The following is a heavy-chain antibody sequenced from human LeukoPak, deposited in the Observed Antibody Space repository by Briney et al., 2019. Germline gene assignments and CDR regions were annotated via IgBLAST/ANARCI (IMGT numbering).Heavy chain of an antibody. CDR3: ARSRSGYYYLYSDY. CDR1: GFTVSNNY. D-gene: IGHD3-22*01. V-gene: IGHV3-66*01. Sequence: GGSLRLSCAASGFTVSNNYMSWVRQAPGKGLEWVSVIYSGGSTYYADSVKGRFTISRDNSKNTLYLQMNSLRAEDTAVYYCARSRSGYYYLYSDYWGQGTLVTVSS. J-gene: IGHJ4*02. CDR2: IYSGGST.